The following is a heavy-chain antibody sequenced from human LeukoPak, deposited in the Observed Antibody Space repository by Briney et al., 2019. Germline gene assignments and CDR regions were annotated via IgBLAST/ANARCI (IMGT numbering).Heavy chain of an antibody. CDR2: ISSSGSTI. J-gene: IGHJ4*02. CDR3: ARGGWLQRIDY. D-gene: IGHD5-24*01. V-gene: IGHV3-48*03. CDR1: GFTFSSYE. Sequence: PGGSLRLSCAASGFTFSSYEMNWVRQAPGKGLVWVSYISSSGSTIYYADSVKGRFTISRDNAKNSLYLQMNSLRAEDTAVYYCARGGWLQRIDYWGQGTLVTVSS.